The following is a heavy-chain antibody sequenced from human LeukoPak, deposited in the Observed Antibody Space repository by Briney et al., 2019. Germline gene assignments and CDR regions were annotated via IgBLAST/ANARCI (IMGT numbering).Heavy chain of an antibody. J-gene: IGHJ3*02. CDR3: AKEGNYYDSSGYPLRGAFDI. CDR2: ISWDGGST. Sequence: GGSLRLSCAASGFTFDDYTMHWVRQAPGKGLEWVSLISWDGGSTYYADSVKGRFTISRDNSKNSPYLQMNSLRTEDTALYYCAKEGNYYDSSGYPLRGAFDIWGQGTMVTVSS. D-gene: IGHD3-22*01. V-gene: IGHV3-43*01. CDR1: GFTFDDYT.